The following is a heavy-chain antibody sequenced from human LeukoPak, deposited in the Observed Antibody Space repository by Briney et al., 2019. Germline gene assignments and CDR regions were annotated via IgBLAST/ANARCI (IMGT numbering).Heavy chain of an antibody. CDR1: GYTFTGYY. V-gene: IGHV1-18*04. D-gene: IGHD3-22*01. CDR2: ISAYNGNT. J-gene: IGHJ4*02. CDR3: AREAPKDYYDSSGYYVHYFDY. Sequence: ASVKVSCKASGYTFTGYYMHWVRQAPGQGLEWMGWISAYNGNTNYAQKLQGRVTMTTDTSTSTAYMELRSLRSDDTAVYYCAREAPKDYYDSSGYYVHYFDYWGQGTLVTVSS.